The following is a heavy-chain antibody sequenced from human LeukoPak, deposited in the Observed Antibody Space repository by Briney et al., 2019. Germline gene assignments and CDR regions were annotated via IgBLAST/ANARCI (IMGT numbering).Heavy chain of an antibody. CDR2: IHYSGST. CDR1: GGSMSRGDFY. Sequence: SQTLSLTCSVSGGSMSRGDFYWSWIRQPPGKGLQWIGYIHYSGSTYHNPSLMSQVTISKDTSKNQFSLRLSSVTAADTAVYYCARGLRELAAAGTYYFDYWGQGTLVTVSS. J-gene: IGHJ4*02. D-gene: IGHD6-13*01. CDR3: ARGLRELAAAGTYYFDY. V-gene: IGHV4-30-4*01.